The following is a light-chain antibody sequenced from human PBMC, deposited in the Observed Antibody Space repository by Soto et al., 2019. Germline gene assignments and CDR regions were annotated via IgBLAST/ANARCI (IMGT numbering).Light chain of an antibody. J-gene: IGKJ4*01. CDR3: LQYDSYPRT. CDR2: DAS. CDR1: QSIRKE. Sequence: IQITLSPSSLSAPVGDRVTTTCRASQSIRKELGWYQQKPGKAPERLIYDASRLQSGVPARFSGSGSGTEFTLTISSLQPEDIATYYCLQYDSYPRTFGRGTKVDIK. V-gene: IGKV1-17*01.